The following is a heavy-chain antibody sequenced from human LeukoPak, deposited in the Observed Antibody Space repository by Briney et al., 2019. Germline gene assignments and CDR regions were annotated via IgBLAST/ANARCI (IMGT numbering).Heavy chain of an antibody. CDR3: ARRGYYYDSSPHFDY. D-gene: IGHD3-22*01. CDR2: IYYSGST. J-gene: IGHJ4*02. V-gene: IGHV4-59*01. Sequence: SETLSLTCTVSGGSISSYYWSWIRQPPGKGLEWIGYIYYSGSTNYSPSLKSRVTISVDTSKNQFSLKLSSVTAADTAVYYCARRGYYYDSSPHFDYWGQGTLVTVSS. CDR1: GGSISSYY.